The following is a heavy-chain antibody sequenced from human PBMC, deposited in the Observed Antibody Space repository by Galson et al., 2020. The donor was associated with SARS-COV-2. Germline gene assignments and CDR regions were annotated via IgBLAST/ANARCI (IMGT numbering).Heavy chain of an antibody. D-gene: IGHD6-19*01. V-gene: IGHV3-33*06. CDR1: GFTFSSYG. CDR2: IWYDGSNK. Sequence: GGSLRLSCAASGFTFSSYGMHWVRQAPGKGLEWVAVIWYDGSNKYYADSVKGRFTISRDNSKNTLYLQMNSLRAEDTAVFYCAKDTTGIAVAGTSAFDIWGQGTMVTVSS. J-gene: IGHJ3*02. CDR3: AKDTTGIAVAGTSAFDI.